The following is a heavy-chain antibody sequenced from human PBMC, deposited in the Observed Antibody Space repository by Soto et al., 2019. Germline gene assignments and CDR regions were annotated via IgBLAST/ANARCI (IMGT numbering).Heavy chain of an antibody. CDR2: ISGSGGST. D-gene: IGHD3-3*01. J-gene: IGHJ6*03. CDR3: AKDQIELRFLEPLYSHYYYMDV. V-gene: IGHV3-23*01. Sequence: GGSLRLSCAASGFTFSSYAMSWVRQAPGKGLEWVSAISGSGGSTYYADSVKGRFTISRDNSKNTLYLQMNSLRAEDTAVYYCAKDQIELRFLEPLYSHYYYMDVWGKGTTVTVSS. CDR1: GFTFSSYA.